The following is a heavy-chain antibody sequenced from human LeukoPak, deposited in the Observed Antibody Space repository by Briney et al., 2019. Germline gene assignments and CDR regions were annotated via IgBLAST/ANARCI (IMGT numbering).Heavy chain of an antibody. CDR1: GFTFRGAW. V-gene: IGHV3-7*01. Sequence: GGSLRLSCTASGFTFRGAWMTWVRQAPGKGLEWVANIREDGTEKNYVDSVKGRFTISRDNAKNSLFLQMSNLRDDDTAIYYCARHVGISFWGQGALVTVSS. CDR2: IREDGTEK. J-gene: IGHJ4*02. CDR3: ARHVGISF. D-gene: IGHD7-27*01.